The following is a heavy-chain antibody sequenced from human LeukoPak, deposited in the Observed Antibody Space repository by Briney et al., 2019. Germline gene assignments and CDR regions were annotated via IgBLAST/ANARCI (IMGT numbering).Heavy chain of an antibody. V-gene: IGHV3-23*01. CDR3: AKDRYSSSGNWFDP. Sequence: GGSLRLSCAASGFTFSSYAMSWVRQAPGKGLEWVSGISDNGGSTNYADSVKGRFTISRDNSKNTLYLQLNSLRAEDTAVYYCAKDRYSSSGNWFDPWGQGTLVTVSS. J-gene: IGHJ5*02. CDR2: ISDNGGST. CDR1: GFTFSSYA. D-gene: IGHD6-13*01.